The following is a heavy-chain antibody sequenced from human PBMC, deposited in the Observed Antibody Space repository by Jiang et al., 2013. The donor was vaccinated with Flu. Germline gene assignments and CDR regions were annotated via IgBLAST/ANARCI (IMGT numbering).Heavy chain of an antibody. Sequence: LLKPSETLSLTCTVSGASISGYYWSWIRQPPGKGLEWIGYIYDTGSTNYNPSLKSRVTLSVDTSKNQFSLNLSSVTAADTAVYHCARARRGYSYGHFDYWGQGTLVTVSS. CDR1: GASISGYY. J-gene: IGHJ4*02. CDR3: ARARRGYSYGHFDY. CDR2: IYDTGST. V-gene: IGHV4-59*01. D-gene: IGHD5-18*01.